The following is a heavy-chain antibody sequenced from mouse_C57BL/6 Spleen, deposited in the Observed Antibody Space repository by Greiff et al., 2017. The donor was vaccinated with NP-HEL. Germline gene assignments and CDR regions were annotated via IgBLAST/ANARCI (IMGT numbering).Heavy chain of an antibody. J-gene: IGHJ2*01. CDR1: GFSLTSYG. D-gene: IGHD2-2*01. Sequence: QVQLQQSGPGLVQPSQSLSITCTVSGFSLTSYGVHWVRQSPGKGLEWLGVIWSGGSTDYNAAFISRLSISKDNSKSQVFFKMNSLQADDTAIYYCARKGGYDGGGYFDYWGQGTTLTVSS. CDR3: ARKGGYDGGGYFDY. V-gene: IGHV2-2*01. CDR2: IWSGGST.